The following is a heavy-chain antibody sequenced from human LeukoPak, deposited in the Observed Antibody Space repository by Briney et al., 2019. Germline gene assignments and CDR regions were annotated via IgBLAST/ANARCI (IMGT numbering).Heavy chain of an antibody. Sequence: PGGSLRLSCAASGFTFSSYAMSWVRQAPGKGLEWASAISGSGGSTYYADSVKGRFTISKDNSKNTLYLQMNSLRAEDTAVYYCAKPTCSSTSCYSRMDAFDIWGQGTMVTVSS. D-gene: IGHD2-2*01. J-gene: IGHJ3*02. V-gene: IGHV3-23*01. CDR2: ISGSGGST. CDR3: AKPTCSSTSCYSRMDAFDI. CDR1: GFTFSSYA.